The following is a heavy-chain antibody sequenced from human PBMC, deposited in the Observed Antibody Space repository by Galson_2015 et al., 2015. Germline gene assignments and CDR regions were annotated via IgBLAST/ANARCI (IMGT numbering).Heavy chain of an antibody. J-gene: IGHJ5*02. Sequence: CAISGDSVSSNSAAWNWIRQSPSRGLEWLGRTYYRSKWYNDYAVSVKSRITINPDTSKNQFSLQLNSVTPEDTAVYYCARDRTGIAMAGSGTPGANWFDPWGQGTLVTVSS. CDR1: GDSVSSNSAA. CDR3: ARDRTGIAMAGSGTPGANWFDP. D-gene: IGHD6-19*01. V-gene: IGHV6-1*01. CDR2: TYYRSKWYN.